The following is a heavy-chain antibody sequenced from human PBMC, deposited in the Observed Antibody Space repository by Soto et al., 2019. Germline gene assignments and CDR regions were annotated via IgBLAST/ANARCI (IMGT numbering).Heavy chain of an antibody. CDR1: GYTFTSYG. CDR2: ISAYNGNT. J-gene: IGHJ6*02. Sequence: QVQLVQSGAEVKKPGASVKVSCKASGYTFTSYGISWVRQAPGQGLEWMGWISAYNGNTNYAQKLQGRVTMTTDTSTSTAYMELRSLRSDDTAVYYCARDLARVRGVIISGSVVVLGGGMDVWGQGTTVTVSS. V-gene: IGHV1-18*01. CDR3: ARDLARVRGVIISGSVVVLGGGMDV. D-gene: IGHD3-10*01.